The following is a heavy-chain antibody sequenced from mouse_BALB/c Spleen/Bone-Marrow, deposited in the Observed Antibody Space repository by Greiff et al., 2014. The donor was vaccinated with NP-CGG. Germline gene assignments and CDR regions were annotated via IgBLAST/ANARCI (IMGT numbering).Heavy chain of an antibody. Sequence: QQPGSELVRPGASVKLSCKASGYTFTSYWMHWVKQRPGQGLEWIGNIYPGSGSTNYDEKFKSKATLTVDTSSSTAYMQLSSLTSEDSAVYYCTRRRGNYYYFDYWGQGTTLTVSS. V-gene: IGHV1S22*01. CDR2: IYPGSGST. D-gene: IGHD2-1*01. J-gene: IGHJ2*01. CDR1: GYTFTSYW. CDR3: TRRRGNYYYFDY.